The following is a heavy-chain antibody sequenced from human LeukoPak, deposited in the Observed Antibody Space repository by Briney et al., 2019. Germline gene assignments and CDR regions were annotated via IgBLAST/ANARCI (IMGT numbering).Heavy chain of an antibody. CDR2: IYSSGHT. V-gene: IGHV4-59*01. Sequence: MPSETLSLTCTVSGGSISGYYWSWIRQPPGKGLEWVGYIYSSGHTNYNPSLKSRVTISGDTSKNQFSLRLISVTAADTAVCYCARGERLGLDSWGQGTLVAVSS. J-gene: IGHJ5*01. CDR1: GGSISGYY. CDR3: ARGERLGLDS. D-gene: IGHD6-19*01.